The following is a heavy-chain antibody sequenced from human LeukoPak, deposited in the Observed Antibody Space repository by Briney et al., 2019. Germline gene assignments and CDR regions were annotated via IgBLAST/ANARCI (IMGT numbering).Heavy chain of an antibody. Sequence: GGSLRLSCEGSGFTFSSFEMNWVRQTPGKGLEWVSGIIDNGYITYYANSVRGRFTISRDNSKNTLFLQMNSLRAEDTAVYYCAKLGGQEVHNYYVAVWGKGTTVAVSS. J-gene: IGHJ6*03. CDR1: GFTFSSFE. D-gene: IGHD3-16*01. V-gene: IGHV3-23*01. CDR3: AKLGGQEVHNYYVAV. CDR2: IIDNGYIT.